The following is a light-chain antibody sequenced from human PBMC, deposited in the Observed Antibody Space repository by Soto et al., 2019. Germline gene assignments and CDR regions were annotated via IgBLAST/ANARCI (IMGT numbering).Light chain of an antibody. CDR3: QQYNNYLWT. Sequence: DIQMTQSPSTMSAYVGDTVTITCRASESIDNWLAWYQQKPWKAPKLLIYMASTLESWVPSRFSGSGSGTEFTLTISTLQPDELATDSCQQYNNYLWTFGHGTQVEIK. V-gene: IGKV1-5*03. CDR2: MAS. J-gene: IGKJ1*01. CDR1: ESIDNW.